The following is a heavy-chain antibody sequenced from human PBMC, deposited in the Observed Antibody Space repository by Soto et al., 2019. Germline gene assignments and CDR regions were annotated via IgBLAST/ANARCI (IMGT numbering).Heavy chain of an antibody. CDR1: GGSISSGDYY. D-gene: IGHD3-22*01. V-gene: IGHV4-30-4*01. CDR2: IYYSGST. J-gene: IGHJ5*02. Sequence: SETLSLTCTVSGGSISSGDYYWSWIRQPPGKGLEWIGYIYYSGSTYYNPSLKSRVTISVDTSKNQFSLKLSSVTAADTAVYYSARFNYYDNWFDTWGQGTLVTVSS. CDR3: ARFNYYDNWFDT.